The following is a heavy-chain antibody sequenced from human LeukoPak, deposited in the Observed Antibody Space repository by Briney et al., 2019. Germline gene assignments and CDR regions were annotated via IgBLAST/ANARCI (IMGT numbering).Heavy chain of an antibody. CDR1: GGSISSSSYY. V-gene: IGHV4-39*07. CDR3: ARDLGGRVKWFGEFG. D-gene: IGHD3-10*01. J-gene: IGHJ4*02. Sequence: SETLSLTCTVSGGSISSSSYYWGWIRQPPGKGLEWIGSIYYSGSTYYNPSLKSRVTISVDTSKNQFSLKLSSVTAADTAVYYCARDLGGRVKWFGEFGWGQGTLVTVSS. CDR2: IYYSGST.